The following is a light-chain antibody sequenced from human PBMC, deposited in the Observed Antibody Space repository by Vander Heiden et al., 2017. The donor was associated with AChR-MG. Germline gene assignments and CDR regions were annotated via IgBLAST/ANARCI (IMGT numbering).Light chain of an antibody. V-gene: IGKV3-20*01. CDR2: GAS. Sequence: EIVLTQSPGTLSLSPGERATLPRRASQSVSSSYLAWYQQKPGQAPRLLIYGASSRATGIPDRFSGSGSGTDFTLTISRLEPEDFGVYYCLQYASSPFTFGPGTKVDIK. CDR3: LQYASSPFT. CDR1: QSVSSSY. J-gene: IGKJ3*01.